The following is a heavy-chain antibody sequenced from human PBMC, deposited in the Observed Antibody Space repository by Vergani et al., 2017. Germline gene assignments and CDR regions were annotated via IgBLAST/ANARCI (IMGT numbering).Heavy chain of an antibody. CDR2: IYHSGST. CDR1: GYSISSGYY. CDR3: ARHYYDSSGYYFDY. Sequence: QVQLQESGPGLVKPSETLSLTCAVSGYSISSGYYWGWIRQPPGKGLEWIGSIYHSGSTYYNPSLKSRVTISVDTSKNQFSLKLSSVTAADTAVYYGARHYYDSSGYYFDYWGQGTLVTVSS. J-gene: IGHJ4*02. D-gene: IGHD3-22*01. V-gene: IGHV4-38-2*01.